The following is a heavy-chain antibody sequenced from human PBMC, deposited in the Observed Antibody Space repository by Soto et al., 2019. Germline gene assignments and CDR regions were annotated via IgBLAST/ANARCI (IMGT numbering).Heavy chain of an antibody. Sequence: QVQLVESGGGVVQPGRSLRLSCAASGFTFSSYGMHWVRQAPGKGLEWVAVISYDGSNKYYADSVKGRFTISRDNSKNTLYLQTNSLRAEDTAVYYCAKDPGGQAVALDYWGLGTLVTVSS. CDR2: ISYDGSNK. D-gene: IGHD6-19*01. V-gene: IGHV3-30*18. CDR3: AKDPGGQAVALDY. J-gene: IGHJ4*02. CDR1: GFTFSSYG.